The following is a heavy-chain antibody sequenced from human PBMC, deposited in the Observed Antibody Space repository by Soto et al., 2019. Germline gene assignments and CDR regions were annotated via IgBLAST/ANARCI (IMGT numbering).Heavy chain of an antibody. J-gene: IGHJ4*02. Sequence: QVQLVQSGAEVKKPGASVKVSCKASGYTFTSYGISWVRQAPGQGLEWMGWISAYNGNTNYAQKLQGRVTMTTDTSTSTAYMELRSLRSDDTAVYYCARLPEGYCRGGSCYSFDYWGQGTLVTASS. CDR3: ARLPEGYCRGGSCYSFDY. V-gene: IGHV1-18*01. CDR2: ISAYNGNT. CDR1: GYTFTSYG. D-gene: IGHD2-15*01.